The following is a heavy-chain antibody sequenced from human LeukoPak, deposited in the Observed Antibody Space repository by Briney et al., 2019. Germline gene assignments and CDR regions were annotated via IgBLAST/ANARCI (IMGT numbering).Heavy chain of an antibody. CDR2: INPSGGST. Sequence: ASVKVSCKASGYTFTSYYMHWVRQAPGQGLEWMGIINPSGGSTSYAQKFQGRVTMTRDMSTSTVYMELSSLRSEDTAVYYCARSSAYYYDSSGYYYARYFDYWGQGTLVTVSS. J-gene: IGHJ4*02. CDR3: ARSSAYYYDSSGYYYARYFDY. D-gene: IGHD3-22*01. CDR1: GYTFTSYY. V-gene: IGHV1-46*01.